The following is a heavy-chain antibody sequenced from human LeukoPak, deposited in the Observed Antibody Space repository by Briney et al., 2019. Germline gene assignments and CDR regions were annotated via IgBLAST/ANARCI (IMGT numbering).Heavy chain of an antibody. CDR1: GGSFSGYY. CDR3: ARDGVEFYNWFDP. CDR2: INSDGSST. Sequence: PSETLSLTCAVYGGSFSGYYWSWVRQAPGKGLVWVSRINSDGSSTTYADSVKGRFTISRDNAKNTLYLQMNSLRAEDTAVYYCARDGVEFYNWFDPWGQGTLVTVSS. V-gene: IGHV3-74*01. D-gene: IGHD2-21*01. J-gene: IGHJ5*02.